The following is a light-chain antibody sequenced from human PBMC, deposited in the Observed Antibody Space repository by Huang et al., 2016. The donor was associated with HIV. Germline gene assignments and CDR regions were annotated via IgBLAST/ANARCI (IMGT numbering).Light chain of an antibody. Sequence: EIVMTQSPATLSVSPGERATLSCRASQSIGSNLAWYQQRRVQAPRLLIYAASTRATGIAARCSGSGSGTEFTLTVSSLQSEDFAVYYCQQHNSWPRTFGQGTRV. CDR1: QSIGSN. V-gene: IGKV3-15*01. CDR2: AAS. J-gene: IGKJ1*01. CDR3: QQHNSWPRT.